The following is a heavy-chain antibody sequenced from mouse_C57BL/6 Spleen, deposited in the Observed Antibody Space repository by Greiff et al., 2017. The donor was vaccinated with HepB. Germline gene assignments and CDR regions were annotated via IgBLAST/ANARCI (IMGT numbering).Heavy chain of an antibody. Sequence: EVKLVESGGGLVKPGGSLKLSCAASGFTFSSYTMSWVRQTPEKRLEWVATISGGGVNTYYPDSVQGRFTISRDNAKNTLYLQMSSLRSEDTALYYCARRRDSYWYFDVWGTGTTVTVSS. V-gene: IGHV5-9*01. D-gene: IGHD3-3*01. CDR2: ISGGGVNT. J-gene: IGHJ1*03. CDR1: GFTFSSYT. CDR3: ARRRDSYWYFDV.